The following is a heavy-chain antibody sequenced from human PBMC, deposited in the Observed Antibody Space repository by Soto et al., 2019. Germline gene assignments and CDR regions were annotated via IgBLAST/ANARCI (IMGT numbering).Heavy chain of an antibody. V-gene: IGHV1-69*01. Sequence: QVQLLQSGAEVKKPGSSVKVSCKASGETFSNFAISWVRQAPGQGLEWMGGIIPLFVTAHYAQKVQDRVTITADESTSTAYVELSSLKSEGTAVYYCASDDCSGGGCYQDYWGQGTLVTVSS. CDR3: ASDDCSGGGCYQDY. J-gene: IGHJ4*02. CDR2: IIPLFVTA. D-gene: IGHD2-15*01. CDR1: GETFSNFA.